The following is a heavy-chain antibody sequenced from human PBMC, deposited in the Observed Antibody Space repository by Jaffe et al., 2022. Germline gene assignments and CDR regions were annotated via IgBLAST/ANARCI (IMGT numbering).Heavy chain of an antibody. CDR2: INHSGRT. Sequence: QVQLQQWGAGVLKPSETLALTCGISGGSFSGYYWSWIRQPPGKGLEWIGEINHSGRTNYNPSLRSRVTVSVDTSRNQVSLNLRSVTAADTAVFYCARGRYSGYDKGRIRMRYFDVWGRGTLVTVSS. CDR1: GGSFSGYY. CDR3: ARGRYSGYDKGRIRMRYFDV. D-gene: IGHD5-12*01. V-gene: IGHV4-34*02. J-gene: IGHJ2*01.